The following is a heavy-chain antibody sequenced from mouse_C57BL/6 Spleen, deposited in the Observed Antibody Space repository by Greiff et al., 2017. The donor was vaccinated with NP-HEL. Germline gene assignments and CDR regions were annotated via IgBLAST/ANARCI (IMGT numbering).Heavy chain of an antibody. J-gene: IGHJ2*01. CDR3: ARSHYDGYLLDD. CDR2: INPGSGGT. V-gene: IGHV1-54*01. Sequence: QVQLQQSGAELVRPGTSVKVSCKASGYAFTNYLIEWVKQRPGQGLEWIGVINPGSGGTNYNEKFKGKATLTADKSSSTAYMQLSSLTSEDSAVYFCARSHYDGYLLDDWGQGTTLTVSS. CDR1: GYAFTNYL. D-gene: IGHD2-3*01.